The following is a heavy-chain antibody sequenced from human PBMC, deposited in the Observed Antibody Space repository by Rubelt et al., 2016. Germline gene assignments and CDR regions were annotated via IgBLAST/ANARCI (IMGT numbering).Heavy chain of an antibody. CDR2: IWYDGSNK. D-gene: IGHD2-8*01. CDR3: ANYVYCTNGVCARLDS. J-gene: IGHJ4*02. V-gene: IGHV3-33*06. Sequence: AASGFTFRSYGMNWVRQAPGQGLEWVGVIWYDGSNKYYADSVKGRFTISRVNSKNTLSLQMNRLRVEDTAVYYCANYVYCTNGVCARLDSWGQGTMVTVSS. CDR1: GFTFRSYG.